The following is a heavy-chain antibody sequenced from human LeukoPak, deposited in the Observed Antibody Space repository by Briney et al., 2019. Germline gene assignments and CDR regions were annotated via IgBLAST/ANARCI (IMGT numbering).Heavy chain of an antibody. V-gene: IGHV3-11*06. CDR3: ARDAYYYGSGSYAPPDV. J-gene: IGHJ6*04. D-gene: IGHD3-10*01. CDR2: ISSSSSYT. Sequence: GGSLRLSCAASGFTFSDYYMSWIRQAPGKGLEWVSYISSSSSYTNYADSVKGRFTISRDNSKNTLYLQMNSLRAEDTAVYYCARDAYYYGSGSYAPPDVWGKGTTVTISS. CDR1: GFTFSDYY.